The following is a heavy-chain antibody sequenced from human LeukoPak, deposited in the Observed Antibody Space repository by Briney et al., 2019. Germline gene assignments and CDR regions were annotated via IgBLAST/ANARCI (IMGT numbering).Heavy chain of an antibody. D-gene: IGHD2-15*01. Sequence: GGSLRLSCAASGFTFSSYGMHWVRQAPGKGLEWVAVIWYDGSNKYYADSVKGRFTISRDNSKNTLYLQMNSLRAEDTAVYYCARDYCSGGSCPDIIYYYYGMDVWGQGTTVTVSS. CDR3: ARDYCSGGSCPDIIYYYYGMDV. V-gene: IGHV3-30*19. CDR2: IWYDGSNK. J-gene: IGHJ6*02. CDR1: GFTFSSYG.